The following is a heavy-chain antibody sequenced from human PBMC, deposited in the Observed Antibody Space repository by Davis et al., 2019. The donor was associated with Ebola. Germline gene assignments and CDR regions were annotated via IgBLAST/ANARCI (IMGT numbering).Heavy chain of an antibody. CDR2: ISYDGSNK. J-gene: IGHJ4*02. Sequence: PGGSLRLSCAASGFTFSSYGMHWVRQAPGKGLEWVAVISYDGSNKYYADSVKGRFTISRDNSKSTLYLQMNSLRAEDTAVYYCVRGALDWFGGFDYWGQGTLVTVSS. D-gene: IGHD3-10*01. CDR3: VRGALDWFGGFDY. V-gene: IGHV3-30*03. CDR1: GFTFSSYG.